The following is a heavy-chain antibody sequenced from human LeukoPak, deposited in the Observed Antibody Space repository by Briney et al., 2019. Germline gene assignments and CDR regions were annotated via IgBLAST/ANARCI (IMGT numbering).Heavy chain of an antibody. CDR1: GGSIRSSYYY. D-gene: IGHD2-2*01. CDR2: IYYSGNA. V-gene: IGHV4-31*03. J-gene: IGHJ4*02. Sequence: PSETLSLTCTVSGGSIRSSYYYWSWIRQHPGKGLEWIGYIYYSGNAYYNPSLKSRVTISLDTSKNQFSLKLSSVTAADTAVYYCARVLGFCSSTSCRQFDYWGQGTLVTVSS. CDR3: ARVLGFCSSTSCRQFDY.